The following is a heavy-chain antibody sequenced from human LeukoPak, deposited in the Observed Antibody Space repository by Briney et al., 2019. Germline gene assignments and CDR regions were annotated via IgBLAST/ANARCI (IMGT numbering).Heavy chain of an antibody. Sequence: PSETLSLTCTVSGGSISSSSYYWGWIRQPPGKGLEWIGSIYYSGSTYYNPSLKSRVTISVDTSKNQFSLKLSSVTAADTAVYYCATYVDTAMVGLFVWYYFDYWGQGTLVTVSS. CDR3: ATYVDTAMVGLFVWYYFDY. V-gene: IGHV4-39*01. CDR2: IYYSGST. CDR1: GGSISSSSYY. J-gene: IGHJ4*02. D-gene: IGHD5-18*01.